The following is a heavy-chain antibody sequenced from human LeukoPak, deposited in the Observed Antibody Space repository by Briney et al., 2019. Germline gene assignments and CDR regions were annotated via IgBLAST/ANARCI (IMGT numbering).Heavy chain of an antibody. Sequence: GVSVKVSCKASGGTFSSYAISWVRQAPGQGLEWMGRIIPIFGTANYAQKFQGRVTITTDESTSTAYMELSSLRSEDTAVYYCARGGTYYYDSSGTGYDYWGQGTLVTVSS. D-gene: IGHD3-22*01. J-gene: IGHJ4*02. V-gene: IGHV1-69*05. CDR1: GGTFSSYA. CDR2: IIPIFGTA. CDR3: ARGGTYYYDSSGTGYDY.